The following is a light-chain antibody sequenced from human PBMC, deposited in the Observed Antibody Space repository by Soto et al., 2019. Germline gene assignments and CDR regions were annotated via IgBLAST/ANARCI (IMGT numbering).Light chain of an antibody. J-gene: IGKJ2*01. CDR3: QQYGSSPYT. V-gene: IGKV3-20*01. CDR1: QSVSSNY. Sequence: ELVLTQSPGTLSLSPGERATLSCRASQSVSSNYLAWYQQKPGQAPRLLIYGAFDRATGIPDRFSGSGSGTDFALTISSLEPEDFAVFYCQQYGSSPYTFGQGTKLEIK. CDR2: GAF.